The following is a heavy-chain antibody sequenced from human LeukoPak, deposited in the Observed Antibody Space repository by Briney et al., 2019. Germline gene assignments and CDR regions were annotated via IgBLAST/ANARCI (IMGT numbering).Heavy chain of an antibody. V-gene: IGHV4-59*10. J-gene: IGHJ4*02. CDR2: VYSSGSS. CDR3: ARAYYYDSSGYYYGHEKFDY. D-gene: IGHD3-22*01. Sequence: SETLSLTCAVYGGSFSGYYGSWIRQPAGKGLEWIGSVYSSGSSNYNPSLESRGTMSLDTSTKQFSLRLTSVTAADTAVYYCARAYYYDSSGYYYGHEKFDYWGQGILVTVSS. CDR1: GGSFSGYY.